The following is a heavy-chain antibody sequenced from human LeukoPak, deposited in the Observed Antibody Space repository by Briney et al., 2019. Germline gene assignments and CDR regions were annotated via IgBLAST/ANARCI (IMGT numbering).Heavy chain of an antibody. Sequence: PGGSLRLSCSASGFIFNKYAMHWVRQAPGKGLEFVSTISINGDNTYYADSVKGRFTIFRDNSKNTLYLQMRSLRVEDTAVYYCVKDHEYSYDYWGWGTLVTVSS. V-gene: IGHV3-64D*06. CDR3: VKDHEYSYDY. D-gene: IGHD4-11*01. CDR2: ISINGDNT. CDR1: GFIFNKYA. J-gene: IGHJ4*02.